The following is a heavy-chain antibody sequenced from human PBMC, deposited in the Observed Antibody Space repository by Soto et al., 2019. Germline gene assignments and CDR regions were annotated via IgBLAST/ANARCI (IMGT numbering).Heavy chain of an antibody. CDR1: GYTFTSYD. CDR3: ARAPLGILTGYVTKKTRTNWFDP. D-gene: IGHD3-9*01. Sequence: QVHLVQSGAEVKKPGASVKVSCKASGYTFTSYDINWVRQATGQGLEWMGWMNPNSGNTGYAQKFQGRVTMTRNTSISTAYMELSSLRSEDTVVYYCARAPLGILTGYVTKKTRTNWFDPWGQGTLVTVSS. J-gene: IGHJ5*02. V-gene: IGHV1-8*01. CDR2: MNPNSGNT.